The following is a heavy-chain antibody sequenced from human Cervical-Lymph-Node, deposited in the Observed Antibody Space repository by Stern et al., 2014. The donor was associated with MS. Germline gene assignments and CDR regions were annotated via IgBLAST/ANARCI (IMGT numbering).Heavy chain of an antibody. Sequence: VQLVESGGGVVQPGRSLRLSCAASGLTFSSNAMHWVRQAPGQGLEWVAVISFEGLNKFYADSVKGRFTISRDNSKNTLFLQMNSLRVDDTAVYYCATVGFTGSGGYFWGYGMDVWGQGTTVTVSS. D-gene: IGHD3-10*01. CDR2: ISFEGLNK. CDR3: ATVGFTGSGGYFWGYGMDV. J-gene: IGHJ6*02. CDR1: GLTFSSNA. V-gene: IGHV3-30-3*01.